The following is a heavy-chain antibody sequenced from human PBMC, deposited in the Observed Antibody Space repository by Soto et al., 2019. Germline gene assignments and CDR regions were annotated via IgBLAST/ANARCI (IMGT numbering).Heavy chain of an antibody. CDR1: GFTFSSYG. D-gene: IGHD6-19*01. CDR3: AKRYSSGWFYFDY. Sequence: QEQLVESGGGVVQPGRSLRLSCAASGFTFSSYGRHWVRQAPGKGLVWVAVISYDGSNKYYADSVKGRFTISRDNSKITLCLQMNSLRPEATAVYYCAKRYSSGWFYFDYWGQRTLVTVSS. J-gene: IGHJ4*02. CDR2: ISYDGSNK. V-gene: IGHV3-30*18.